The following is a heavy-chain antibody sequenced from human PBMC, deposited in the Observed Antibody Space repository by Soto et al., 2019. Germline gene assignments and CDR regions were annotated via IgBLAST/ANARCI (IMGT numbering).Heavy chain of an antibody. CDR1: GYIFVNYG. CDR3: ALVYNYVLPTPQDV. D-gene: IGHD3-16*01. V-gene: IGHV1-18*01. Sequence: QVQLVQSGDEVRKPGSSVKVSCKASGYIFVNYGIAWVRQAPGQGLEWMGWISPYSGNTHYASKVQGRLTMTTDTFSSSAYMDLGRLTSDDTVVNTCALVYNYVLPTPQDVWGQGTTATVSS. J-gene: IGHJ6*02. CDR2: ISPYSGNT.